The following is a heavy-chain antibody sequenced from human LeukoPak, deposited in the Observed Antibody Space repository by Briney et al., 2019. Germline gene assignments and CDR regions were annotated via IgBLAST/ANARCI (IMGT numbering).Heavy chain of an antibody. CDR1: GGSITSSSSYY. CDR3: AREYVGYYDVWSGHFLSATPIGWYFEL. Sequence: SETLSLTCTVSGGSITSSSSYYWDWIRQPPGKGLEWIGSIYYNGSTYYNPSLKSRVTISVDTTKNQFSLKLNSVTAADTAFYYCAREYVGYYDVWSGHFLSATPIGWYFELWGRGTLVTVSS. CDR2: IYYNGST. D-gene: IGHD3-3*01. V-gene: IGHV4-39*07. J-gene: IGHJ2*01.